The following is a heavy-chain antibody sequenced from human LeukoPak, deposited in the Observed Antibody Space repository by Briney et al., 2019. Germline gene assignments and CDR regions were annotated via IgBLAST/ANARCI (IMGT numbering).Heavy chain of an antibody. CDR3: VGGVKYYYYYYMDV. Sequence: SETLSLTCTTSGCSISSYYWCCFLQPAGKGLEWIGRIYTSGSTNYNPSLKSRVTISVDTYKSQCSLKLSTVTAADTAVYYCVGGVKYYYYYYMDVWGKRTTVTVSS. J-gene: IGHJ6*03. CDR2: IYTSGST. D-gene: IGHD3-10*01. V-gene: IGHV4-4*07. CDR1: GCSISSYY.